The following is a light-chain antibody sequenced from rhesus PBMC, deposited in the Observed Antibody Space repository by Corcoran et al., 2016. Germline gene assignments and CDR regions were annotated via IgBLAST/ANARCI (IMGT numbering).Light chain of an antibody. CDR1: QSLVYRDGKTY. V-gene: IGKV2S9*01. CDR2: QVS. J-gene: IGKJ2*01. Sequence: DVVLTQSPLSLPVTLGQPASVSCRSSQSLVYRDGKTYLSWLPQKPGQTPRSLIYQVSTRDLWVPDRFRGSGAGTDFTLTISRVEAEDVGVYYCMQGTHSPYSFGQGTKVEIK. CDR3: MQGTHSPYS.